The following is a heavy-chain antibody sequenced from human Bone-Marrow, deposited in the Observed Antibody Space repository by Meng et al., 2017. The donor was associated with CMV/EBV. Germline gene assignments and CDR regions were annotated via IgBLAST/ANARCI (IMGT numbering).Heavy chain of an antibody. D-gene: IGHD6-13*01. CDR2: INPNSGGT. CDR1: GYTFTGYY. CDR3: ARDGLGGSWHY. J-gene: IGHJ4*02. V-gene: IGHV1-2*02. Sequence: QVRLVQSGAEVKRPGASVKVSCQASGYTFTGYYMHWVRQAPGQGLEWMGWINPNSGGTNYAQKFQGRVTMTRDTSISTAYMELSRLSSVTAADTAVYYCARDGLGGSWHYWGQGTLVTVSS.